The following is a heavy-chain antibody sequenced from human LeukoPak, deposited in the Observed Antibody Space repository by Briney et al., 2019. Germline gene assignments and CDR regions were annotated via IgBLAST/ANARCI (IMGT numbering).Heavy chain of an antibody. J-gene: IGHJ6*03. CDR1: GFTVSSNY. D-gene: IGHD6-13*01. CDR2: IYSGGST. V-gene: IGHV3-66*01. Sequence: GGSLRLSCAASGFTVSSNYMSWVRQAPGKGLEWVSVIYSGGSTYYADSVKGRFTISRDNSKNTLYLQMNSLRAEDTAVYYCAREQTGTAAGRGSLNSSDYYYYYMDVWGKGTTVTVSS. CDR3: AREQTGTAAGRGSLNSSDYYYYYMDV.